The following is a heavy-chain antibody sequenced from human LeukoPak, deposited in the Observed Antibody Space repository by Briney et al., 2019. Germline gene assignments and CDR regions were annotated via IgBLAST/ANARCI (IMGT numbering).Heavy chain of an antibody. D-gene: IGHD3-22*01. V-gene: IGHV3-23*01. CDR3: AREAGSTMIVVVADAFDI. CDR2: ISGSGDNR. Sequence: PGGSLRLSCAASGFTFSSFAMSWVRQAPGKGLEWVSVISGSGDNRYYADSVKGRFTISRDNSRNTLYLQMNSLRAEDTAVYYCAREAGSTMIVVVADAFDIWGQGTMVTVSS. J-gene: IGHJ3*02. CDR1: GFTFSSFA.